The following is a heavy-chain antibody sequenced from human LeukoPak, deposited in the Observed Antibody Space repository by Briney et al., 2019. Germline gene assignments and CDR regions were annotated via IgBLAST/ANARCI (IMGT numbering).Heavy chain of an antibody. CDR2: IYSGGST. J-gene: IGHJ4*02. CDR1: GFTVSSSY. CDR3: AKDLTVAVADTTFDS. V-gene: IGHV3-53*01. Sequence: GGSLRLSCAASGFTVSSSYMSWVRQAPGKGLEWVSVIYSGGSTYYADSVKGRFTISRDNSKNTLYLQMNSLRAEDTAIYYCAKDLTVAVADTTFDSWGQGTLVTVSS. D-gene: IGHD6-19*01.